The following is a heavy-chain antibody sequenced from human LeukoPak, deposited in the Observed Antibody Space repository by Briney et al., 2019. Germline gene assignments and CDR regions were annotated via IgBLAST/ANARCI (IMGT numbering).Heavy chain of an antibody. V-gene: IGHV1-2*02. CDR1: GYTFTVYY. J-gene: IGHJ3*02. CDR2: INPNSGGT. Sequence: GASVKVSCKASGYTFTVYYMHWVRQAPGQGLEWMGWINPNSGGTNYVQKFQGRVTMTRDTSISTGYMELSRLRSDDTAVYYCAREVYGSGSQPVDIWGQGTMVTVSS. CDR3: AREVYGSGSQPVDI. D-gene: IGHD3-10*01.